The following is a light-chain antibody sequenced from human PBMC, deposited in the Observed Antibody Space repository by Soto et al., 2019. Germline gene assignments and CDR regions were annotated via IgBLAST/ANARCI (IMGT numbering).Light chain of an antibody. CDR3: SSYTSSSTLVV. J-gene: IGLJ2*01. CDR1: SSDVGGYNY. V-gene: IGLV2-14*01. Sequence: QSVLTQPASVSGSPGQSITISCTGTSSDVGGYNYVSWYQQHPGKAPKLMIYDVSNRPSGVSNRFSGSKYGNTASLTISGLQAEDEADYYCSSYTSSSTLVVFGGGTQLTVL. CDR2: DVS.